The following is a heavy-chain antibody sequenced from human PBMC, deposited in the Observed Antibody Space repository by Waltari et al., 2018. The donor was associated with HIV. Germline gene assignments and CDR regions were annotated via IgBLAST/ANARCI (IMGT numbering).Heavy chain of an antibody. V-gene: IGHV3-33*01. CDR1: GFTFSSSG. CDR2: ICYDGSNK. CDR3: AREYGDSEYYFDY. J-gene: IGHJ4*02. Sequence: QVQLVESGGGVVQPGRSLRLSCAASGFTFSSSGMHWVRQAPGKGLEWVAVICYDGSNKDYADSVKGRFTISRDNSKNTLYLQMNSLRAEDTAVYYCAREYGDSEYYFDYWGQGTLVTVSS. D-gene: IGHD4-17*01.